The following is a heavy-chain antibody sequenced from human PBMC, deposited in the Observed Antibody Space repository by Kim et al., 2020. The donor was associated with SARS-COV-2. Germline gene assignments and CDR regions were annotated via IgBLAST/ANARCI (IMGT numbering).Heavy chain of an antibody. D-gene: IGHD2-15*01. CDR1: GYTFTSYG. CDR2: ISAYNGNT. CDR3: AREVGGYCSGGSCYPPSRFDP. Sequence: PSVKVSCKASGYTFTSYGISWVRQAPGQGLEWMGWISAYNGNTNYAQKLQGRVTMTTDTSTSTAYMELRSLRSDDTAVYYCAREVGGYCSGGSCYPPSRFDPWGQGTLVTVSS. V-gene: IGHV1-18*01. J-gene: IGHJ5*02.